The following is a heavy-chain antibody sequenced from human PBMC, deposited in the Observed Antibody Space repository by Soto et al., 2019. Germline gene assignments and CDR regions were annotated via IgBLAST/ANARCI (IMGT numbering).Heavy chain of an antibody. D-gene: IGHD3-10*01. CDR1: GFSFNTYS. V-gene: IGHV3-21*01. CDR2: ISSSSSYI. CDR3: ASLSRFALDY. Sequence: PGESLKISCAASGFSFNTYSMNWVRQAPGKGLEWVSSISSSSSYINYANSVKGRFTISRDNAKNSLYLQMNSLRAEDTAVYYCASLSRFALDYWGQGTLVTVSS. J-gene: IGHJ4*02.